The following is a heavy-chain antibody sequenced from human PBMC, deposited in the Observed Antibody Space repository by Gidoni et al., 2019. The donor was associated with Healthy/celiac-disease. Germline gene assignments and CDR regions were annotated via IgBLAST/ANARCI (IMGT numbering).Heavy chain of an antibody. J-gene: IGHJ6*03. V-gene: IGHV4-31*03. CDR1: GGSISTVGYY. Sequence: QVQLQESGPGLVKPSQPLYLPCPVSGGSISTVGYYWTWSRQHPGKGLEWIGYIYYSGSTYYNPSLKRRVTISVDTAKNQFSLKLSSVTAADTAVYYCARESVVPAAIPYYYYYYYMDVWGKGTTVTVSS. D-gene: IGHD2-2*01. CDR2: IYYSGST. CDR3: ARESVVPAAIPYYYYYYYMDV.